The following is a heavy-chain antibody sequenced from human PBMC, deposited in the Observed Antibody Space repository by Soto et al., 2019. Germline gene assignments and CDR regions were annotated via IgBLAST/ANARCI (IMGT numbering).Heavy chain of an antibody. Sequence: GGSLRLSCAASGFTFSSYAMSWVRQAPGKGLEWVSAISGSGGSTYYADSVKGRFTISRDNSKNTLYLQMNSLRAEDTAVYYCAREEGCSGGSCYSGSGSARDYYGMDVWGQGTTVTVSS. D-gene: IGHD2-15*01. J-gene: IGHJ6*02. V-gene: IGHV3-23*01. CDR1: GFTFSSYA. CDR2: ISGSGGST. CDR3: AREEGCSGGSCYSGSGSARDYYGMDV.